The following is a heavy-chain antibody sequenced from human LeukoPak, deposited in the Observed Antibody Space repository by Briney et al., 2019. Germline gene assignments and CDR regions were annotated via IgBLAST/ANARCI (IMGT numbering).Heavy chain of an antibody. CDR1: GDTFSSYA. CDR3: ARDLSGSHNWFDP. V-gene: IGHV1-69*13. D-gene: IGHD1-26*01. Sequence: SVKVSCKASGDTFSSYAISWVRQAPGQGLEWMGGIIPIFGTANYAQRFQGRVTITADESTSTAYMERSSLRAEDTAVYYCARDLSGSHNWFDPWGQGTLVTVSS. CDR2: IIPIFGTA. J-gene: IGHJ5*02.